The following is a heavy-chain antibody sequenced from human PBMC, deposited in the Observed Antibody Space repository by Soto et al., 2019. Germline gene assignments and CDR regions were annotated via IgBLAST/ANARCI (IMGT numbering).Heavy chain of an antibody. CDR3: ATLPFLYCSSTSCYADDYGMDV. D-gene: IGHD2-2*01. V-gene: IGHV5-51*01. CDR2: IYPGDSDT. Sequence: GESLKISCKGSGYSFTSYWIGWVRQMPWKGLEWMGIIYPGDSDTRYSPSFQGQVTISADKSISTAYLQWSSLKASDTAMYYCATLPFLYCSSTSCYADDYGMDVWGQGTTVTVSS. CDR1: GYSFTSYW. J-gene: IGHJ6*02.